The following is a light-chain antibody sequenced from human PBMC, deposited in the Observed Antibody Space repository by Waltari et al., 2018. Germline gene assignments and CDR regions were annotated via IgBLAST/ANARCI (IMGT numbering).Light chain of an antibody. J-gene: IGKJ1*01. CDR1: QSFTSTA. V-gene: IGKV3-20*01. CDR3: HQYSRSPPWT. Sequence: EIVLTQSPGPLSLSPGERATLSCRASQSFTSTALAWYQQKPGQAPRLLISGASSRATGIPDRFSGSGSGTDFTLTISRLEPEDFAVYYCHQYSRSPPWTFGQGTKVEIK. CDR2: GAS.